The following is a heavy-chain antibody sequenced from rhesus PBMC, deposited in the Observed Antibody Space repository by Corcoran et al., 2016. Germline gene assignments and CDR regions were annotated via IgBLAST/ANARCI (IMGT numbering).Heavy chain of an antibody. Sequence: QVQLQESGPGLVKPSETLSLTCAVSGYSISGYYWSWIRQAPGKGLEWIGYITYIGNTSYNPSLKSRVTISRDTSKNQFSLKLSSVTAADTAVYYCARVGLWTGSYYFDYWGQGVLVTVSS. J-gene: IGHJ4*01. D-gene: IGHD3-3*01. CDR3: ARVGLWTGSYYFDY. V-gene: IGHV4-122*02. CDR2: ITYIGNT. CDR1: GYSISGYY.